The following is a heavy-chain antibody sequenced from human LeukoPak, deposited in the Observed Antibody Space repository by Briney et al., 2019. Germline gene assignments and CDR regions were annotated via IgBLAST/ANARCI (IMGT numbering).Heavy chain of an antibody. CDR2: ISYSGT. D-gene: IGHD1-26*01. V-gene: IGHV4-39*01. CDR3: ARRTSSPVGAIDY. CDR1: GGSISISDFY. Sequence: SETLSLTCIVSGGSISISDFYWRWIRQPPGKGLEWIGSISYSGTYYNPSLKSRLTISVDTPKNQFSLTLTSVAAADTAVYYCARRTSSPVGAIDYWGQGTLVTVSS. J-gene: IGHJ4*02.